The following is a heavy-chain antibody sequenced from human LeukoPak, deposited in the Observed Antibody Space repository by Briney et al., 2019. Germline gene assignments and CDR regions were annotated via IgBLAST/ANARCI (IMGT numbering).Heavy chain of an antibody. V-gene: IGHV1-2*02. D-gene: IGHD2-15*01. Sequence: ASVRVSCKASGYTFTGYYMHWVRQPPGQGLEWMGWINPNSGGTNYAQKFQGRVTMTRDTSISTAYMELSRLRSDDTAVYYCARDGYCSGGSCYPFDYWGQGTLVTVSS. CDR3: ARDGYCSGGSCYPFDY. CDR1: GYTFTGYY. J-gene: IGHJ4*02. CDR2: INPNSGGT.